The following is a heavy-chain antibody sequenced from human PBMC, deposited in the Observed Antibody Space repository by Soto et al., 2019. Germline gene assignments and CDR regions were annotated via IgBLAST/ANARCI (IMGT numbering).Heavy chain of an antibody. CDR2: ISSSSSYI. Sequence: EVQLVESGGGLVKPGGSLRLSCAASGFTFSSYSMNWVRQAPGKGLEWVSSISSSSSYIYYADSVKGRFTISRDNAKNSLYMQMNSLRAEDTAVYYCARVGEGDYHFDYWGQGTLVTVSS. CDR1: GFTFSSYS. V-gene: IGHV3-21*01. CDR3: ARVGEGDYHFDY. J-gene: IGHJ4*02. D-gene: IGHD3-10*01.